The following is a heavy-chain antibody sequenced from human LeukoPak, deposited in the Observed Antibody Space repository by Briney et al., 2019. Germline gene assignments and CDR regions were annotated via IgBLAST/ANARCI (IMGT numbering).Heavy chain of an antibody. CDR1: GGPISTYY. D-gene: IGHD2-2*02. J-gene: IGHJ5*02. Sequence: SETLSLTCTVSGGPISTYYWSWIRQPPGRGLEWIGYIYYSGSTNYNPSLKSRVTISVDTSKNQFSLKLSSVTAADTAVYYCARGPGYCSSTSCYSRFDPWGQGNLVTVSS. CDR2: IYYSGST. V-gene: IGHV4-59*01. CDR3: ARGPGYCSSTSCYSRFDP.